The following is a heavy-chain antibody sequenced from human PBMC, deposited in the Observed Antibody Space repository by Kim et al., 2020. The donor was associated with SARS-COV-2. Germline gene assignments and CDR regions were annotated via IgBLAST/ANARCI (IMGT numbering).Heavy chain of an antibody. D-gene: IGHD2-21*01. J-gene: IGHJ4*02. CDR2: VNPAGRAT. Sequence: GGSLRLSCAASGFTFRSYAMAWVGQAPGKGLEWVSTVNPAGRATHYADSVKGRFTISRDMSKNTVSLQMDSLRVEDTAVYYCAKDVAGSTCGGKCYHDGASDYWGQGSLVIVSS. CDR3: AKDVAGSTCGGKCYHDGASDY. CDR1: GFTFRSYA. V-gene: IGHV3-23*01.